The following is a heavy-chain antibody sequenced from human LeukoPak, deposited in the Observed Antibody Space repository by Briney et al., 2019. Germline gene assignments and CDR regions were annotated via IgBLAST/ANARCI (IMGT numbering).Heavy chain of an antibody. V-gene: IGHV3-7*01. CDR2: IKQDGSEK. CDR1: GFTFSSYW. D-gene: IGHD2-2*02. CDR3: ARSYKEGGMMSTGYFDY. J-gene: IGHJ4*02. Sequence: GGSLRLSCAASGFTFSSYWMSWVRQAPGKGLEWVANIKQDGSEKYYVDSVKGRFTISRDNAKNSLYLQMNSLRAEDTAVYYCARSYKEGGMMSTGYFDYWGQGTLVTVSS.